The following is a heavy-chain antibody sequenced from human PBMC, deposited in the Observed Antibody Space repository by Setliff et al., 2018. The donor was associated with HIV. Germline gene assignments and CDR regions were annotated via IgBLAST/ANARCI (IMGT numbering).Heavy chain of an antibody. V-gene: IGHV4-31*03. Sequence: PSETLSLTCTVPGGSISSGGYYWNWIRQHPGKGLEWIGYIYYSGSTYYNPSLKSRLTIFVDTSKNQFSLKVTSVTAADTAVYYCARTYDSGGYSFGFWGQGILVTVSS. J-gene: IGHJ4*02. CDR3: ARTYDSGGYSFGF. CDR2: IYYSGST. CDR1: GGSISSGGYY. D-gene: IGHD3-22*01.